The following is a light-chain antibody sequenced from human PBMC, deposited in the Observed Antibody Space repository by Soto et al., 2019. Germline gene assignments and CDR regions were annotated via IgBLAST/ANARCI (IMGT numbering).Light chain of an antibody. J-gene: IGKJ1*01. CDR1: QSVSSGF. CDR2: GAS. Sequence: EGVLTQSRGTRALSPGGRATLSVMPSQSVSSGFLAWYQQKTGQAPRLLIYGASSRATGIPDRFSGSWSGADFTLTISRLETEDFAVYYCQQYGSSPQTFGQGTQVDIK. V-gene: IGKV3-20*01. CDR3: QQYGSSPQT.